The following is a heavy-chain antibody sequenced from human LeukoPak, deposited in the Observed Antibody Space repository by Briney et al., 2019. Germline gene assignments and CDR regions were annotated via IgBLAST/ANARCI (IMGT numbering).Heavy chain of an antibody. CDR3: VKDLARYYDTSGYEYFDY. J-gene: IGHJ4*02. Sequence: GGSLRLSCAASGFTFRSYAMSWVRQASGKGLDWVSIIGSNGDRAFYADSVKGRFTISRDNSKNTLYLQMNSLRGEDTAVYYCVKDLARYYDTSGYEYFDYWGQGTLVSVSS. V-gene: IGHV3-23*01. CDR2: IGSNGDRA. CDR1: GFTFRSYA. D-gene: IGHD3-22*01.